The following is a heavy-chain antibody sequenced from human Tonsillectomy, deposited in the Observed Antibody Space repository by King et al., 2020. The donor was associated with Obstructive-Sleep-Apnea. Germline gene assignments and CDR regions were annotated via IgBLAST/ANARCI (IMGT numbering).Heavy chain of an antibody. Sequence: QVQLQESGPGLVKPSETLSLTCTVSGYSISSGYYWGWIRQPPGKGLEWIGSIYHSGSTYYNPSLKSRVTISVDTSKNQVSLKLSSVTAADTAVYYCARDRKDYYDSSGYSVYYYGMDVWGQGTTVTVSS. V-gene: IGHV4-38-2*02. CDR2: IYHSGST. D-gene: IGHD3-22*01. CDR3: ARDRKDYYDSSGYSVYYYGMDV. J-gene: IGHJ6*02. CDR1: GYSISSGYY.